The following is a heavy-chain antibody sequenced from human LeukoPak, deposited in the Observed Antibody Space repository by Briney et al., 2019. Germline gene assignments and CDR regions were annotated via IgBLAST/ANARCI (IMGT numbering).Heavy chain of an antibody. CDR2: IKPNSGGT. D-gene: IGHD4-11*01. J-gene: IGHJ4*02. CDR3: ARESPDLDYSCDY. V-gene: IGHV1-2*02. CDR1: GYTFTGYY. Sequence: GASVKVSCKASGYTFTGYYMHWVRQAPGQGLAGMGWIKPNSGGTNYAQKFQGRVTMTRDTSISTAYMELSRLRSDDTAVYYCARESPDLDYSCDYWGQGTLVTVSS.